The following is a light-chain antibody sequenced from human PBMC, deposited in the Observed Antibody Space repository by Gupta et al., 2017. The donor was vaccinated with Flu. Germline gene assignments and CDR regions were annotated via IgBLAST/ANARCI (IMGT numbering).Light chain of an antibody. J-gene: IGLJ3*02. CDR2: LNSDGSH. V-gene: IGLV4-69*01. Sequence: QLVLTQSPPAYASLGASVKLTCTLSSGHSSYAIAWHQQQPEKGPRYLMKLNSDGSHSKGDGIPDRFSGSSSGAARYITISSLQSEDDADYYCQTWGTGMLVFGGGTKLTVL. CDR1: SGHSSYA. CDR3: QTWGTGMLV.